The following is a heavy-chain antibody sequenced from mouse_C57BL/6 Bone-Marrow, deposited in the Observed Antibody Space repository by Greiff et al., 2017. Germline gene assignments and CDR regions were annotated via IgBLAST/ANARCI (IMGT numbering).Heavy chain of an antibody. CDR1: GYTFTDYY. CDR2: INPNNGGT. J-gene: IGHJ2*01. D-gene: IGHD1-1*01. CDR3: ARMRFIARVVEDY. Sequence: EVQLQQSGPELVKPGASVKISCKASGYTFTDYYMNWVKQSHGKSLEWIGDINPNNGGTSYNQKFKGKATLTVDKSSSTAYMELRSLTSEDSAVYYCARMRFIARVVEDYWGPGTTLTVSS. V-gene: IGHV1-26*01.